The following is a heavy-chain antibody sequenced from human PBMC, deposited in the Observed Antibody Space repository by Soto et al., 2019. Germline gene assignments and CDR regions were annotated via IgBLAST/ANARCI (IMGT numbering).Heavy chain of an antibody. D-gene: IGHD3-22*01. CDR1: GYTFPSDG. J-gene: IGHJ4*02. CDR2: INPGNGNT. Sequence: SVEVFFRVSGYTFPSDGINWVRQAPGRGLEWMGWINPGNGNTKYSQQFRGRVIIDRDTSASTAYMELSSLRSEDTAVYYCARGGYFDSSNYLAYWGLGTLVTVSS. V-gene: IGHV1-3*01. CDR3: ARGGYFDSSNYLAY.